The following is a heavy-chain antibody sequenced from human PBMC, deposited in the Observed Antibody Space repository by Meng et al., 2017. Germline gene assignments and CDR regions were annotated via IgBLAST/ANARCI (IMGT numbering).Heavy chain of an antibody. CDR2: ISWDGGST. J-gene: IGHJ4*02. V-gene: IGHV3-43D*03. CDR1: GFTFDDYA. Sequence: GESLKISCAASGFTFDDYAMHWVRQAPGKGLEWVSLISWDGGSTYYADSVTVRFTISRDNSKNSLYLQMNSLRAEDTALYYCAKDEGGSYYGIEYWGQGTLVTVSS. D-gene: IGHD1-26*01. CDR3: AKDEGGSYYGIEY.